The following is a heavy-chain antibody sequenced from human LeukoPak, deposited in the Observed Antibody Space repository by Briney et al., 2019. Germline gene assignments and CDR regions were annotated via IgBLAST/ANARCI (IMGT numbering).Heavy chain of an antibody. V-gene: IGHV3-9*01. CDR3: ANAIENDGFDI. CDR2: ISWNSGSI. CDR1: GFTFDDYA. D-gene: IGHD5-24*01. Sequence: GGSLRLSCAASGFTFDDYAMHWVRQAPGKGLEWVSGISWNSGSIGYADSVKGRFTISRDNAKNSLYLQMNSLRAEDTAVYYCANAIENDGFDIWGQGTMVTASS. J-gene: IGHJ3*02.